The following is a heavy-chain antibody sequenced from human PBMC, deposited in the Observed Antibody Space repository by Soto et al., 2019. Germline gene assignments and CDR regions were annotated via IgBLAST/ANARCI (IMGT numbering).Heavy chain of an antibody. CDR3: AKVLRTTILDVVRLFDY. CDR1: GFTVTNSY. J-gene: IGHJ4*02. D-gene: IGHD3-3*01. V-gene: IGHV3-53*01. Sequence: GGSLRLSCAASGFTVTNSYMAWVRQAPGKGLEWVSVVYTSGRTYHADSVKGRFTVSRAISTNMFFLQRNKLRAEDRATYYCAKVLRTTILDVVRLFDYWGQGPLGTSSS. CDR2: VYTSGRT.